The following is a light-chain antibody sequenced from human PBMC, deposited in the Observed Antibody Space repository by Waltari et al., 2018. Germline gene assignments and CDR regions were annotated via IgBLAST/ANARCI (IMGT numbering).Light chain of an antibody. CDR2: DAS. CDR3: QQRSIWPPLT. J-gene: IGKJ4*01. CDR1: QRVGTS. V-gene: IGKV3-11*01. Sequence: VFTQSPATLSLSRGARATLYCRASQRVGTSLAWYQQKPGQAPRLLIVDASNRAAGSPGRFSGRGSGTDVTLTITNLEPEDFAVYYCQQRSIWPPLTFGGGTHVDVK.